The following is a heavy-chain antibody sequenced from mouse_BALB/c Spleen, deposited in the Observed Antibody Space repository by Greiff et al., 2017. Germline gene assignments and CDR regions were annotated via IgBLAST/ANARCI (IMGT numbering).Heavy chain of an antibody. D-gene: IGHD3-1*01. V-gene: IGHV1-4*02. Sequence: VQLQQSAAELARPGASVKMSCKASGYTFTSYTMHWVKQRPGQGLEWIGYINPSSGYTEYNQKFKDKTTLTADKSSSTAYMQLSSLTSEDSAVYYCARSRGNWFAYWGQGTLVTVSA. J-gene: IGHJ3*01. CDR1: GYTFTSYT. CDR2: INPSSGYT. CDR3: ARSRGNWFAY.